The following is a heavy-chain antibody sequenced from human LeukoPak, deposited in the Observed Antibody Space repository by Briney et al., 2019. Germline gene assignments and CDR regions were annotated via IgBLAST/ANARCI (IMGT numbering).Heavy chain of an antibody. Sequence: SETLSLTCTVSGYSISSGYYWGWVRQPPGKGLEWIGNIFYSGSTYYSPSLKSRVTISLDTSKNQFSLKLSSVTAAGTAVYYCARTSNWFDPWGQGTLVTVSS. CDR1: GYSISSGYY. J-gene: IGHJ5*02. CDR3: ARTSNWFDP. V-gene: IGHV4-38-2*02. CDR2: IFYSGST.